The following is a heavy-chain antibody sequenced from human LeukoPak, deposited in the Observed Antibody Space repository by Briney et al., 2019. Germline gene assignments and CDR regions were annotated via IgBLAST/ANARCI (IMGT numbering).Heavy chain of an antibody. J-gene: IGHJ4*02. CDR2: IKQDGSEK. Sequence: GGSLRLSCSASGFTFKTFGMVWVRQAPGKGLEWVANIKQDGSEKYYVDSVKGRFTISRDNAKNSLYLQMNSLRAEDTAVYYCARDPSRYSSGWYYFDYWGQGTLVTVSS. D-gene: IGHD6-19*01. CDR1: GFTFKTFG. CDR3: ARDPSRYSSGWYYFDY. V-gene: IGHV3-7*01.